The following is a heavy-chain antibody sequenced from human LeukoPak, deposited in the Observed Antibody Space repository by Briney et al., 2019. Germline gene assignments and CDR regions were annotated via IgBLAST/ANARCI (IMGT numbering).Heavy chain of an antibody. Sequence: PGGSLRLSCAASAFTVSSNYMTWVRQAPGKGLDWVSVIYSGGSTNYTDSVKGRFTISRDISKNTLYLQMNSLRAEDTAIYYCAGGSGYHRQFDYWGQGTLVTVSS. J-gene: IGHJ4*02. CDR2: IYSGGST. CDR1: AFTVSSNY. D-gene: IGHD3-22*01. V-gene: IGHV3-66*01. CDR3: AGGSGYHRQFDY.